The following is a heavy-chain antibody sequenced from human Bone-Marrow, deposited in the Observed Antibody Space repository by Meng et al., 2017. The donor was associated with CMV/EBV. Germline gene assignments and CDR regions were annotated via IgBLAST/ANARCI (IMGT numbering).Heavy chain of an antibody. CDR1: GGSISSSSYY. D-gene: IGHD3-3*01. Sequence: SETLSLTCTVSGGSISSSSYYWDWIRQPPGKGLEWIGNIYSRGSTNYNPSLKSRVTISVDTSKNQFSLRLSSVTAADTAVYYCARQTNDFWSDDPRGWFDPWGQGTRVTGYS. V-gene: IGHV4-39*01. J-gene: IGHJ5*02. CDR2: IYSRGST. CDR3: ARQTNDFWSDDPRGWFDP.